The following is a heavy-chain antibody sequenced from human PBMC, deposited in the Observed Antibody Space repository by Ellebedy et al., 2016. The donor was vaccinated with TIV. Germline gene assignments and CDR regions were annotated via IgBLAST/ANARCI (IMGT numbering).Heavy chain of an antibody. J-gene: IGHJ2*01. Sequence: GESLKISCAASGFTFSSYAMSWVRQAPGKGLEWVSAISGSGGSTYYADSVKGRFTISRDNSKNTLYLQMNSLRAEDTAVYYCARGAIFGVDYYWYFDLWGRGTLVTVSS. V-gene: IGHV3-23*01. CDR3: ARGAIFGVDYYWYFDL. CDR2: ISGSGGST. CDR1: GFTFSSYA. D-gene: IGHD3-3*01.